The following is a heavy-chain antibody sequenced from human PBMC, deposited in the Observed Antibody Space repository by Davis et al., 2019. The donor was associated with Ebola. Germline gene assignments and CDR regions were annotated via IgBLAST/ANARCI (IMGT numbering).Heavy chain of an antibody. CDR3: AKDTSNVWFYV. D-gene: IGHD6-19*01. CDR2: LGLSADT. Sequence: GGSLRLSCAASGFVFSNYVMSWVRRAPGKGLEWVSTLGLSADTYYADSVKGRFTISRDNSKNTMHLQMNSLRVEDTDIYYCAKDTSNVWFYVWGQGTMVTVAS. J-gene: IGHJ3*01. V-gene: IGHV3-23*01. CDR1: GFVFSNYV.